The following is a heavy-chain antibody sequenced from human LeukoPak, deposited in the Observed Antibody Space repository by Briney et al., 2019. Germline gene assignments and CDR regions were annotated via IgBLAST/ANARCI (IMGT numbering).Heavy chain of an antibody. CDR3: AKDPLRYDRSGFYGMDV. CDR2: ISYDGSNK. J-gene: IGHJ6*02. Sequence: GGTLTLSCAASGFSFSSYGWHWVRQAPGKGLEWMGVISYDGSNKYYADSVKGRFTISRDNSKNTLYLQMISLRAEDAAVYYCAKDPLRYDRSGFYGMDVWGQGTTVTVSS. V-gene: IGHV3-30*18. CDR1: GFSFSSYG. D-gene: IGHD3-22*01.